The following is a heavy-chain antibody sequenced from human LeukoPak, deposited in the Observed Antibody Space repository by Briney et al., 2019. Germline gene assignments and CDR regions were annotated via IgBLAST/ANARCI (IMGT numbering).Heavy chain of an antibody. D-gene: IGHD3-22*01. CDR2: IYTSGST. Sequence: PSETLSPTCTVSGGSISSYYWSWIRQPAGKGLEWIGRIYTSGSTNYNPSLKSRVTMSVGTSKNQFSLKLSSVTAADTAVYYCARDRVALYYYDSSGYFHDAFDIWGQGTMVTVSS. V-gene: IGHV4-4*07. CDR1: GGSISSYY. J-gene: IGHJ3*02. CDR3: ARDRVALYYYDSSGYFHDAFDI.